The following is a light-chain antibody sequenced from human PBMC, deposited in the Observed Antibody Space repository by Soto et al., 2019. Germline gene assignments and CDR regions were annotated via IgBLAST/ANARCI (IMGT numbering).Light chain of an antibody. CDR1: NIGFKS. CDR2: EDT. CDR3: QVWDSGSDQLV. J-gene: IGLJ2*01. V-gene: IGLV3-21*02. Sequence: SYVLTQPSSVSVPPGQTARITCGGNNIGFKSVYWYQQRPGQAPVLVVSEDTDRPAGIPERISASNSGNTATLTISGVEGGDEADYYCQVWDSGSDQLVFGGGTKVTVL.